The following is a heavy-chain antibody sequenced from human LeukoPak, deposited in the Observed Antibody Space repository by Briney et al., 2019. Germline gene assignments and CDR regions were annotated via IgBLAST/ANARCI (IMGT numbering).Heavy chain of an antibody. CDR2: IIPIYGTA. CDR3: ARVGVVVPAAILGDYYYGMDV. Sequence: SVKVSCKASGGTFSSYAISWVRQAPVQGLEWMGGIIPIYGTANYAQKFQGRVTITADESTSTAYMELSSLRSEDTAVYYCARVGVVVPAAILGDYYYGMDVWGQGTTVTVSS. CDR1: GGTFSSYA. J-gene: IGHJ6*02. D-gene: IGHD2-2*02. V-gene: IGHV1-69*13.